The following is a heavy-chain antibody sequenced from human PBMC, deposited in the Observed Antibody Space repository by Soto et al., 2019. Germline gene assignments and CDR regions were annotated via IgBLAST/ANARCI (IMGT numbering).Heavy chain of an antibody. CDR3: ATAVSTTLA. J-gene: IGHJ5*02. D-gene: IGHD4-17*01. Sequence: GGSLRLSCSASGFMFSNYAMSWVRQAPGKGLEWVSSSSGGGGGTTDYAAPVKGRFTISRDDSEITLYLQMNSLKTEDTAVYYCATAVSTTLAWGQGTLVTVSS. CDR1: GFMFSNYA. CDR2: SSGGGGGTT. V-gene: IGHV3-15*01.